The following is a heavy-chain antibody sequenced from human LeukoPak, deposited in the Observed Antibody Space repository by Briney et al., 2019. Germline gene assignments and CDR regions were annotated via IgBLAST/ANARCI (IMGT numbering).Heavy chain of an antibody. V-gene: IGHV5-51*01. D-gene: IGHD2-15*01. J-gene: IGHJ6*02. Sequence: GESLKISCKGSGYSFTTYWIGWVRQMPGKGLEWMGIIYPGDSVTRYSPSFQGQVTISADKSISTAYLQWSSLKASDTAMYYCARQRYCSSGSCRGMDVWGRGTTVTVSS. CDR2: IYPGDSVT. CDR3: ARQRYCSSGSCRGMDV. CDR1: GYSFTTYW.